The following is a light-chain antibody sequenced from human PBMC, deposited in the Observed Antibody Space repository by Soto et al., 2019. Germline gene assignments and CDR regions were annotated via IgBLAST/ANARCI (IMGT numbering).Light chain of an antibody. V-gene: IGKV1-6*01. Sequence: AIQMTQSPSSLSVSVGDRVTITCRASQGIGNDVGWYQQKPGKAPKLLIYAASNLQSGVPSRFSGSRSGTDFTLTISSLQPEDFATYYCLQDHNYPLTFGGGTKVEIK. CDR2: AAS. CDR3: LQDHNYPLT. CDR1: QGIGND. J-gene: IGKJ4*01.